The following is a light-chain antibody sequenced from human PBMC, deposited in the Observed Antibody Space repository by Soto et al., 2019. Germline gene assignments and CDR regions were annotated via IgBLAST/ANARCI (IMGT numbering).Light chain of an antibody. CDR3: CSYADTSTLFV. CDR2: EGT. CDR1: SSDVGSYNL. V-gene: IGLV2-23*01. J-gene: IGLJ1*01. Sequence: SALTQPASVSGSPGQSITISCTGTSSDVGSYNLVSWYQQHPGKAPKLMIHEGTKRPSGVSNRFSGSKSGNTASLTISGLQAEDEADYYCCSYADTSTLFVFGTGTKLTVL.